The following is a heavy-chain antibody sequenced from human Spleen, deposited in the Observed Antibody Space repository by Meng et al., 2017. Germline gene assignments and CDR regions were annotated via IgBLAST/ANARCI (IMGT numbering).Heavy chain of an antibody. V-gene: IGHV1-69*13. CDR2: INAVFGTT. D-gene: IGHD2-21*02. J-gene: IGHJ5*02. Sequence: SVKVSCKALGGIFSNYVIGWVRQAPGQGLEWMGGINAVFGTTNYAQKFQGRVTITSDESTSTVYMELTRLTSEDTAVYYCARGVLAYCGGDCSPWGQGTLVTVSS. CDR3: ARGVLAYCGGDCSP. CDR1: GGIFSNYV.